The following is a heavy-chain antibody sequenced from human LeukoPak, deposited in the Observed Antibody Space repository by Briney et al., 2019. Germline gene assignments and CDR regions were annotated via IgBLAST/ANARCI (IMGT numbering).Heavy chain of an antibody. CDR3: ARTYSSGPKGGY. V-gene: IGHV4-38-2*02. CDR1: GYSISSYYY. CDR2: MYHSGST. Sequence: SETLSLTCSVSGYSISSYYYWGWIRQPPGKGLEWIGSMYHSGSTYNNPSLKSRVTISVDTSKNQFSLKLSSVTAADTAVYYCARTYSSGPKGGYWGQGTLVTVSS. J-gene: IGHJ4*02. D-gene: IGHD6-19*01.